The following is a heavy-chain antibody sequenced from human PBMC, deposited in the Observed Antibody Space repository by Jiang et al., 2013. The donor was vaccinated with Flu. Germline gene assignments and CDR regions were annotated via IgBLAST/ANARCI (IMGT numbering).Heavy chain of an antibody. CDR2: IYPGDSDT. Sequence: MPGKGLEWMGIIYPGDSDTRYSPSFQGQVTISADKSISTAYLQWSSLKASDTAMYYCARLDYSNYAYYFDYWGQGTLVTVSS. J-gene: IGHJ4*02. CDR3: ARLDYSNYAYYFDY. V-gene: IGHV5-51*01. D-gene: IGHD4-11*01.